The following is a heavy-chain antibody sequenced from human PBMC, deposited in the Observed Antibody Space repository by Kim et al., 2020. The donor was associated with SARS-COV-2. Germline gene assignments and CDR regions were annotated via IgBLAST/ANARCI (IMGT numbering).Heavy chain of an antibody. D-gene: IGHD3-3*01. CDR2: IYYSGST. V-gene: IGHV4-59*13. CDR1: GGSISSYY. J-gene: IGHJ2*01. Sequence: SETLSLTCTVSGGSISSYYWSWIRQPPGKGLEWIGYIYYSGSTNYNPSLKSRVTISVDTSKNQFSLKLSSVTAADTAVYYCARRAKTTIFGVNYWYFDLWGRGTLLTVSS. CDR3: ARRAKTTIFGVNYWYFDL.